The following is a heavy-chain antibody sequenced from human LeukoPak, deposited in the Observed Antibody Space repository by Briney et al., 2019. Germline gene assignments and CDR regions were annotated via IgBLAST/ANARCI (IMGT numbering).Heavy chain of an antibody. V-gene: IGHV1-69*13. J-gene: IGHJ3*02. Sequence: SVKVSCKASGGTFSSYAICWVRQALGQGLEWMGRIIPIFVTANYAKKFRGRVTITPDESTSTDYMELSRLRTEDTAVYYCARVDIGYCSSTSCYVDSRYAFDIWGQGTMVTVSS. D-gene: IGHD2-2*01. CDR2: IIPIFVTA. CDR3: ARVDIGYCSSTSCYVDSRYAFDI. CDR1: GGTFSSYA.